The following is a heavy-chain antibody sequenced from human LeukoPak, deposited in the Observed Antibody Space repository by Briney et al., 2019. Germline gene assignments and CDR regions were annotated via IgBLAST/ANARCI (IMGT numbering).Heavy chain of an antibody. J-gene: IGHJ5*02. CDR2: INPSTGGT. D-gene: IGHD4-17*01. V-gene: IGHV1-2*06. Sequence: ASVKVSCKASGYTFIGYYMHWVRQAPGQGLEWMGRINPSTGGTNSAQKFQGRVTMTRDTSISTAYMELSRLTSDDTAIYYCARGQPYGDYNYFDPWAREPWSPSPQ. CDR3: ARGQPYGDYNYFDP. CDR1: GYTFIGYY.